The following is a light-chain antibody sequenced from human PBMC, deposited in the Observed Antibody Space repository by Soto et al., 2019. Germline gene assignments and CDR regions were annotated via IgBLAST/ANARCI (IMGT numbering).Light chain of an antibody. J-gene: IGKJ1*01. V-gene: IGKV3-15*01. CDR1: QSVSSSY. CDR3: QQYYNWWT. Sequence: EIVLTQSPGTLSLYPGERATLSCRASQSVSSSYLAWYQQKPGQAPRLLIYGASSRATGIPARFSGSGSGTEFTLTISSLQSEDFAVYYCQQYYNWWTFGQGTKVDI. CDR2: GAS.